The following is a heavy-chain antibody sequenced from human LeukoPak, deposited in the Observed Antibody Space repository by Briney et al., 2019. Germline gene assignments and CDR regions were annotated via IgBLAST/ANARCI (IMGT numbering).Heavy chain of an antibody. V-gene: IGHV4-59*08. D-gene: IGHD6-13*01. CDR1: GGSISSYY. CDR2: IYYSGST. CDR3: ARQGSSSSNWFDP. Sequence: WETLSLTCTVFGGSISSYYWSWIRQPPGKGLEWIGYIYYSGSTNYNPSLKSRVTISVDTSKNQFSLKLSSVTAADTAVYYCARQGSSSSNWFDPWGQGALVTVSS. J-gene: IGHJ5*02.